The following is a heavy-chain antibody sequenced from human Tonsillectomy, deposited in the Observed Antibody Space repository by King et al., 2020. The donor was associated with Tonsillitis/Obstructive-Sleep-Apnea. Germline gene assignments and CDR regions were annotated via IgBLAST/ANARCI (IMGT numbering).Heavy chain of an antibody. D-gene: IGHD1-26*01. CDR3: TRGMVGATSDAFDI. CDR1: GFTFGDYA. V-gene: IGHV3-49*04. Sequence: VQLVESGGGLVQPGRSLRLSCTASGFTFGDYAMSWVRQAPGKGLEWVGFIRSKAYGGTTEYAASVKGRFTISRDDSKSIAYLQMNSLKTEDTAVYYCTRGMVGATSDAFDIWGQGTMVTVSS. CDR2: IRSKAYGGTT. J-gene: IGHJ3*02.